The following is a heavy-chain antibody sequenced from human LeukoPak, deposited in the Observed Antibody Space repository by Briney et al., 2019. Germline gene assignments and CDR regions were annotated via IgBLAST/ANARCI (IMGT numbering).Heavy chain of an antibody. V-gene: IGHV1-3*01. CDR2: TNPDNGNT. Sequence: ASVKVSCKASGYTFINYAMHWVRQAPGQRLEWMGWTNPDNGNTKYSQRFQSRVTITRDTSASTVYMELSSLRSEDTAVYYCARAPNYYGSGSYFDDWGQETLVTVSS. CDR1: GYTFINYA. CDR3: ARAPNYYGSGSYFDD. J-gene: IGHJ4*02. D-gene: IGHD3-10*01.